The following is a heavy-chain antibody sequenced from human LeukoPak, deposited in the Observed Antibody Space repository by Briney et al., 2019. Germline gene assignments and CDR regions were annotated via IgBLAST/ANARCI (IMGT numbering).Heavy chain of an antibody. Sequence: GGSLRLSCAASGFTFSSYAMSWVRQAPGKGLEWVSAISGSGGSTYYADSVKGRFTISRDNSKNTLYLQMNSLRAEDTAVYYCAKNRWELRDPEQFDYWGQGTLVTVSS. D-gene: IGHD1-26*01. CDR2: ISGSGGST. J-gene: IGHJ4*02. CDR3: AKNRWELRDPEQFDY. CDR1: GFTFSSYA. V-gene: IGHV3-23*01.